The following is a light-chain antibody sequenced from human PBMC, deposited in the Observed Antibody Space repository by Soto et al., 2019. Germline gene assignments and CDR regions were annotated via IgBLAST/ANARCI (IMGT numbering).Light chain of an antibody. V-gene: IGLV4-69*01. J-gene: IGLJ2*01. CDR1: SGHSSYA. CDR3: QIWDTGTRVT. CDR2: LSSDGSH. Sequence: QPVLTQSPSASASLGASVNLTCTLSSGHSSYAIAWHQQQPEKGPRYLMKLSSDGSHSKGDGIPDRFSGSSSGAERYLTTSSHQSEDEDDYYCQIWDTGTRVTVGGGTKLAVL.